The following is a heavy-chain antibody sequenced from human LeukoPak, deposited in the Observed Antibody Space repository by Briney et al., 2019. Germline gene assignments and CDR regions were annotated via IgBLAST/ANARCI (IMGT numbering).Heavy chain of an antibody. J-gene: IGHJ4*01. CDR3: ARELKDRNTGYYFDY. D-gene: IGHD3-16*02. Sequence: KPSETLSRTCTVSRCSISDYYWSWLRQPPGEGLEWIGYIYYSGSTNYNPSLKSRVTISLDTSKKQFSLDLNSVTAADTAVYSCARELKDRNTGYYFDYWGQGTLVTLSS. V-gene: IGHV4-59*01. CDR1: RCSISDYY. CDR2: IYYSGST.